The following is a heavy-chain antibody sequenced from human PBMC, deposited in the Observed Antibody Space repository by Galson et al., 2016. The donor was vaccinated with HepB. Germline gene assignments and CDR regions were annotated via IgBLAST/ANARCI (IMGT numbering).Heavy chain of an antibody. CDR3: ARPRFSSRNSYSYMNG. Sequence: QSGAEVKKPGESLRISCKASGYKFTSFWIDWVRQTPGKGLEWMGRIDPSDSYSDLSPSFQGHVTMSIDKSINAAYLHWSSLEASDTAIYFCARPRFSSRNSYSYMNGWGKGTTVIVSS. J-gene: IGHJ6*03. V-gene: IGHV5-10-1*01. CDR1: GYKFTSFW. CDR2: IDPSDSYS. D-gene: IGHD6-13*01.